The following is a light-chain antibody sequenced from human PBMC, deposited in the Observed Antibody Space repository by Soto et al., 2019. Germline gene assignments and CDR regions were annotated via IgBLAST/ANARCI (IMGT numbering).Light chain of an antibody. CDR2: EVN. Sequence: QSLLTQPPSASESPGQSVTISCTGTSSDVGDYNYVSWYQQHPGKAPKLMIYEVNKRPSGVPDRFSGSKAGNTASLTVFGLQAEDEADYYCSSYAGSDVFVFGTGTKVTVL. V-gene: IGLV2-8*01. CDR3: SSYAGSDVFV. CDR1: SSDVGDYNY. J-gene: IGLJ1*01.